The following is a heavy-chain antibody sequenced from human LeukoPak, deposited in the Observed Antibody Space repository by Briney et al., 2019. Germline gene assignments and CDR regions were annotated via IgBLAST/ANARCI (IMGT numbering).Heavy chain of an antibody. CDR3: AREGYFDWLATFQRHAFDI. D-gene: IGHD3-9*01. CDR2: INPNSGGT. CDR1: GYTFTGYY. J-gene: IGHJ3*02. Sequence: ASVKVSCKASGYTFTGYYMHWVRQAPGQGLEWMGWINPNSGGTNYAQKFQGRVTMTRDTSISTAYMELSRLRSDDTAVYYCAREGYFDWLATFQRHAFDIWGQGTMVTVSS. V-gene: IGHV1-2*02.